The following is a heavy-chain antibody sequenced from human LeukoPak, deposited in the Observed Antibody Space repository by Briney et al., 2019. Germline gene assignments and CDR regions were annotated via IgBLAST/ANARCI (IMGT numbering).Heavy chain of an antibody. CDR1: GGSFSGYY. CDR2: IYYSGST. V-gene: IGHV4-59*01. D-gene: IGHD3-22*01. J-gene: IGHJ4*02. CDR3: ARDVGDSSGYYPLYFDY. Sequence: NPSETLSLTCAVYGGSFSGYYWSWIRQPPGKGLEWIGYIYYSGSTNYNPSLKSRVTISVDTSKNQFSLKLSSVTAADTAVYYCARDVGDSSGYYPLYFDYWGQGTLVTVSS.